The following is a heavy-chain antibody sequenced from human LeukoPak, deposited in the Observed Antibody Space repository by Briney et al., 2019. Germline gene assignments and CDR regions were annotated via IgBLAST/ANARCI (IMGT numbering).Heavy chain of an antibody. CDR2: IKTDGSAT. V-gene: IGHV3-7*01. J-gene: IGHJ4*02. Sequence: GGSLRLSCAASGFTFSNFWISWVRQAPGKGLEWVANIKTDGSATYYADSVKGRFTTSRDNAKNSLYLEINSLRVEDTAVYYCVRNLPGTGYWGQGTLVTVSS. CDR3: VRNLPGTGY. CDR1: GFTFSNFW. D-gene: IGHD3-9*01.